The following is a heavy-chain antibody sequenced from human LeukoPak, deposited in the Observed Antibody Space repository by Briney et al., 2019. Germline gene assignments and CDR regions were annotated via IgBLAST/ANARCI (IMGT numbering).Heavy chain of an antibody. V-gene: IGHV3-53*05. CDR2: IYSGGST. CDR1: GFTVSSNY. J-gene: IGHJ4*02. D-gene: IGHD4-23*01. CDR3: AKGIAEPFKQFTVVTRWFHYHFDY. Sequence: PGGSLRLSCAASGFTVSSNYMSWVRQAPGKGLEWVSVIYSGGSTYCADSVKGRFTISRDNAKNSLYLQMNSLRAEDTALYYCAKGIAEPFKQFTVVTRWFHYHFDYWGQGTLVTVSS.